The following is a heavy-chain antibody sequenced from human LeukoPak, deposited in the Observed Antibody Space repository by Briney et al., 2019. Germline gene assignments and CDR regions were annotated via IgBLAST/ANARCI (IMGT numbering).Heavy chain of an antibody. CDR3: ARGAADSFDY. CDR2: INPNSGGT. CDR1: GYTYTGYY. V-gene: IGHV1-2*06. Sequence: ASVRVSCKASGYTYTGYYMHLVRQAPGQGLEWMGRINPNSGGTNYAQKFQGRVTMTRDTSISTAYMELSRLRSDDTAVYYCARGAADSFDYWGQGTLVTVSS. J-gene: IGHJ4*02. D-gene: IGHD2-15*01.